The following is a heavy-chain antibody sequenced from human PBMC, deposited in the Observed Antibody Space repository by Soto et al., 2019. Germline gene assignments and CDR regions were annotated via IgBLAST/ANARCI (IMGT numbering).Heavy chain of an antibody. V-gene: IGHV1-2*04. CDR3: ARGFYASDYYGMDV. J-gene: IGHJ6*02. Sequence: GASVKVSCKASGYTFTGYYMHWVRQAPGQGLEWMGWINPNSGGTNYAQKFQGWVTMTRDTSISTAYMELSMLRSYDTAVYYCARGFYASDYYGMDVWGQGTTVTVSS. CDR2: INPNSGGT. D-gene: IGHD2-2*01. CDR1: GYTFTGYY.